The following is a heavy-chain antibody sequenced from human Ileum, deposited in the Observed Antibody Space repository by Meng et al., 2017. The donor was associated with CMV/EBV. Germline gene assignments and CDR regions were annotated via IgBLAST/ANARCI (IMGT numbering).Heavy chain of an antibody. D-gene: IGHD1-26*01. CDR3: ARDRSIVGATTVVWYYYYGMDV. Sequence: ASVTVSCKASGYTFTGYYMHWVRPAPGQGLEWMGWINPNSGGTNYAHKFQGRVTMTRDTSISTAYMELSRLRSDDSAVYYCARDRSIVGATTVVWYYYYGMDVWGQGNTV. CDR2: INPNSGGT. J-gene: IGHJ6*01. CDR1: GYTFTGYY. V-gene: IGHV1-2*07.